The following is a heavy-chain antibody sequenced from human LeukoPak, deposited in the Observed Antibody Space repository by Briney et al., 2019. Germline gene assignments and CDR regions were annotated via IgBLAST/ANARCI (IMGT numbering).Heavy chain of an antibody. Sequence: GGSLRLSCEASGLPFSDHYMAWIRQAPGKGLELVAYLSSSGTTVYYADSVKGRFSISKDNAKSSLFLLMTTLRADDTAVYHCARDPWIGGYRSGYFDCWGHGTLVTVSS. CDR3: ARDPWIGGYRSGYFDC. CDR2: LSSSGTTV. V-gene: IGHV3-11*01. J-gene: IGHJ4*01. D-gene: IGHD5-18*01. CDR1: GLPFSDHY.